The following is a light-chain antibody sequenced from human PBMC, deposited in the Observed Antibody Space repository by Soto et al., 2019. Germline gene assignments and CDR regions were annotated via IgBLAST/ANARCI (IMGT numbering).Light chain of an antibody. Sequence: EIMMSQSPATLSVSQGERATLSCRASQSVSSKLAWYQQKPGQAPRLLIYGASTRATGIPARFSGSGSGTEFTLTISSLQSEDFAVYYCQQYNNWPPITFGQGTRLENK. V-gene: IGKV3-15*01. J-gene: IGKJ5*01. CDR1: QSVSSK. CDR3: QQYNNWPPIT. CDR2: GAS.